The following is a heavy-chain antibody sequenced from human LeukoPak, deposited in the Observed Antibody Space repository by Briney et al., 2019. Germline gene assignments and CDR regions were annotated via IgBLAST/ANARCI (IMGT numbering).Heavy chain of an antibody. CDR1: GFTFSSYS. Sequence: SGGSLRLSCAAFGFTFSSYSMNWVRQAPGKGLEWVSSISSSSSYIYYADSVKGRFTISRDNAKNSLYLQMNSLRAEDTAVYYCARVRCSGGSCYYNYYMDVWGKGTTVTVSS. J-gene: IGHJ6*03. D-gene: IGHD2-15*01. CDR3: ARVRCSGGSCYYNYYMDV. CDR2: ISSSSSYI. V-gene: IGHV3-21*01.